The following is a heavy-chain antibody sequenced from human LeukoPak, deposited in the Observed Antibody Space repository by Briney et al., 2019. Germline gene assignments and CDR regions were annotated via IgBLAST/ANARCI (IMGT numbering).Heavy chain of an antibody. Sequence: SETLSLTCTVSGGSISSYYWSWIRQAPGKGLEWIGYIYTSGSTNYNPSLKSRVTISVDTSKNQFSLKLSSVTAADTAVYYCASMKEDFWSGYSLGYYFDYWGQGTLVTVSS. V-gene: IGHV4-4*09. CDR3: ASMKEDFWSGYSLGYYFDY. CDR2: IYTSGST. J-gene: IGHJ4*02. D-gene: IGHD3-3*01. CDR1: GGSISSYY.